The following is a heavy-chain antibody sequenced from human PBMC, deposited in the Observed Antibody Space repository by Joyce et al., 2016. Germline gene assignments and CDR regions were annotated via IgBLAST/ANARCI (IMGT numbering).Heavy chain of an antibody. D-gene: IGHD6-13*01. J-gene: IGHJ3*02. V-gene: IGHV3-21*02. Sequence: QLVESGGGLVKPGGSLKLSCAASGFTFNLYSMNWVRQAPGKGLEWVSSISTSSTYMKYADAVRGRFTISRDNSKNSLYLQMNSLGAEDSAVYYCARDFQQLLLGKPFDIWGQGTLVTVSS. CDR1: GFTFNLYS. CDR3: ARDFQQLLLGKPFDI. CDR2: ISTSSTYM.